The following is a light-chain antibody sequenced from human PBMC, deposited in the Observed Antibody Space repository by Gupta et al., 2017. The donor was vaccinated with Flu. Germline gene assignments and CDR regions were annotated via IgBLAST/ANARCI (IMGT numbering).Light chain of an antibody. CDR3: SSYTSSYTYG. Sequence: SVTISCTGTSSDIGTYNRVSWYQQPPGTAPKLMIYEVSNRPSGVPDRFSASKSGNTASLTISGRQGEDEADYYCSSYTSSYTYGFGTGTKVTVL. J-gene: IGLJ1*01. V-gene: IGLV2-18*02. CDR2: EVS. CDR1: SSDIGTYNR.